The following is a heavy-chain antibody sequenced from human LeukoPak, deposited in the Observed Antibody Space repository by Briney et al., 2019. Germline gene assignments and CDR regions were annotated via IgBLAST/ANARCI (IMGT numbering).Heavy chain of an antibody. Sequence: GGSLRLSCAASGFSFTAYEMHWVRQAPGKGLEWVAVFSGGDGYIQLYSDSVKGRFTVSRDTSKTTLYLEMNSLRAEDTAVYYCAKDLLPGAPDYFDYWGQGTLVTVSS. CDR1: GFSFTAYE. D-gene: IGHD1-26*01. CDR2: FSGGDGYIQ. J-gene: IGHJ4*02. CDR3: AKDLLPGAPDYFDY. V-gene: IGHV3-30-3*01.